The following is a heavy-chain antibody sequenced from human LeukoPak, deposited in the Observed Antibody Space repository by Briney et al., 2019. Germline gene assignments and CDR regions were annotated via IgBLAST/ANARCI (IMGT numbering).Heavy chain of an antibody. D-gene: IGHD3-22*01. CDR2: ISYDGSNK. J-gene: IGHJ4*02. Sequence: SGGSLRLSCAASGFTFSSYGMHWVRQAPGKGLEWVAVISYDGSNKYYADSVKGRFTISRDNSKNTLYLQMNSLRAEGTAVYYCAKVDYYDSRDPDYWGQGTLVTVSS. V-gene: IGHV3-30*18. CDR1: GFTFSSYG. CDR3: AKVDYYDSRDPDY.